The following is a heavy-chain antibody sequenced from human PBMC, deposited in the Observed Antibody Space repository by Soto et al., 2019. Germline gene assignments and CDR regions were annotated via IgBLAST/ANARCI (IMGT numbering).Heavy chain of an antibody. J-gene: IGHJ4*02. CDR1: GGSISSGGYS. V-gene: IGHV4-30-2*02. CDR3: ARGQYYFDE. CDR2: IYHSGST. Sequence: SETLSLTCAVSGGSISSGGYSWSWIRQPPGKGLEWIGYIYHSGSTYYNPSLKSRVTISVDTSKNQFSLKLSSVTAADTAVYYCARGQYYFDEWGQGTLVTVSS.